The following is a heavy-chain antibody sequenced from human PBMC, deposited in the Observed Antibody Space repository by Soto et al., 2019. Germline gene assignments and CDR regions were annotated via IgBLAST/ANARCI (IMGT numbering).Heavy chain of an antibody. CDR2: INAGNGNT. V-gene: IGHV1-3*05. CDR3: AMSIVVVTALDY. J-gene: IGHJ4*02. CDR1: GYTFTSYA. Sequence: QVQLVQSGAEEKKPGASVKVSCKASGYTFTSYAMHWVRQAPGQRLEWMGWINAGNGNTKYSQNFQGRVTITRDTSASTAYMELSSLRSEDTAVYYCAMSIVVVTALDYLGQGTLVTVSS. D-gene: IGHD2-21*02.